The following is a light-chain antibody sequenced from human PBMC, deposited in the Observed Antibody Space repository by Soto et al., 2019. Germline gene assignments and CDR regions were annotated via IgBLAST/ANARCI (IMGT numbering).Light chain of an antibody. Sequence: DIQMTQSPSSVSASVGDRVTSTGRASQGISSWLAWYQQKPGKAPKLLIYAASSLQSGVPSRFSGSGSGTHFPLTLSRLQPEDFATYYCQQANSLPPAFGEGTKLEIK. J-gene: IGKJ2*01. CDR2: AAS. CDR3: QQANSLPPA. V-gene: IGKV1-12*01. CDR1: QGISSW.